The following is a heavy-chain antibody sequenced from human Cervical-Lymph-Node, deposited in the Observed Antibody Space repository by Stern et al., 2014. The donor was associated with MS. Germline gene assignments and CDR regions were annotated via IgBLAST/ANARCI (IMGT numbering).Heavy chain of an antibody. CDR3: VRDVYQPSLYSYNMDV. Sequence: QEQLQESGPGLVKPSQTLSLTCTVSGGSISRGDYYWSSIRQSPGKGLEWIGHIYNIGITYYNPSLKGRVTISIDTSETQFSLSLGSVTAADTAVYYCVRDVYQPSLYSYNMDVWGQGTTVTVSS. J-gene: IGHJ6*02. CDR2: IYNIGIT. D-gene: IGHD6-13*01. V-gene: IGHV4-30-4*08. CDR1: GGSISRGDYY.